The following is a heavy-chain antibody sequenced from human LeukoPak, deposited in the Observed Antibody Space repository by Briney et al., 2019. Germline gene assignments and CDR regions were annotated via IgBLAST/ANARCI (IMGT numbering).Heavy chain of an antibody. J-gene: IGHJ5*02. V-gene: IGHV1-18*01. CDR1: GYTFTSYG. CDR2: ISAYNGNT. CDR3: AREAAAGTDPFFDP. D-gene: IGHD6-13*01. Sequence: ASVKVSCTASGYTFTSYGISWVRQAPGQGLEWMGWISAYNGNTNYAQKLQGRVTMTTDTSTSTAYMELRSLRSDDTAVYYCAREAAAGTDPFFDPWGQGTLVTVSS.